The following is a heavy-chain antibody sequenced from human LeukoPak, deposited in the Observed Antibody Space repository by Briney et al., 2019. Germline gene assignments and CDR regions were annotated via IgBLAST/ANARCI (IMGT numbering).Heavy chain of an antibody. CDR1: GYTFTSYA. J-gene: IGHJ6*02. CDR3: ARDRTRQLRFLERRYYYYYYGMDV. V-gene: IGHV1-69*13. CDR2: IIPIFGTA. D-gene: IGHD3-3*01. Sequence: SVKVSCKASGYTFTSYAISWVRQAPGQGLEWMGGIIPIFGTANYAQKFQGRVTITADESTSTAYMELSSLRSEDTAVYYCARDRTRQLRFLERRYYYYYYGMDVWGQGTTVTVSS.